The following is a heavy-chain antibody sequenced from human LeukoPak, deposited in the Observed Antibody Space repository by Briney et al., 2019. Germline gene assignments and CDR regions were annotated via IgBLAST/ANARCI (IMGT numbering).Heavy chain of an antibody. Sequence: GESLKISCKGSGYSFTNYWIAWVRQMPGKGLEWMGIIYPGDSDTRYGPSFQGQVTISADKSITTAYLQWSGLKASDTAMYYCARSVSGSYPTFDYWGQGTLVTVSS. D-gene: IGHD1-26*01. V-gene: IGHV5-51*01. CDR1: GYSFTNYW. CDR3: ARSVSGSYPTFDY. J-gene: IGHJ4*02. CDR2: IYPGDSDT.